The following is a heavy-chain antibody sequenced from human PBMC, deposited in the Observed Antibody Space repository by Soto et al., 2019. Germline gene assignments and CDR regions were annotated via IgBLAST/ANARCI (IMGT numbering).Heavy chain of an antibody. V-gene: IGHV2-5*02. CDR2: IYWDDDK. J-gene: IGHJ4*02. D-gene: IGHD2-2*01. CDR1: GFSLSTSGVA. CDR3: QQQHKAAIPWILEY. Sequence: QITLKESGPTLVKPTQTLTLTCTFSGFSLSTSGVAVVWFRQTPGNALEWLALIYWDDDKRYSPSLNTRLTIDKPSANPERFSTITTMTMVNTAINYGQQQHKAAIPWILEYRGEGNLVTVSS.